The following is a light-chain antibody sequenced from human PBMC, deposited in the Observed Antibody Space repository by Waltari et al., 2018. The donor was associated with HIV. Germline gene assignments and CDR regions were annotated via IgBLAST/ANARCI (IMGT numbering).Light chain of an antibody. CDR3: CSYAGSSTLEV. Sequence: QSAPTQPASVSGSPGQSITISCPGTSSDVGSYNLVSWYQQHPGKAPKLMIYEGSKRPSGVSNRFSGSKSGNTASLTISGLQAEDEADYYCCSYAGSSTLEVFGGGTKLTVL. V-gene: IGLV2-23*01. J-gene: IGLJ2*01. CDR1: SSDVGSYNL. CDR2: EGS.